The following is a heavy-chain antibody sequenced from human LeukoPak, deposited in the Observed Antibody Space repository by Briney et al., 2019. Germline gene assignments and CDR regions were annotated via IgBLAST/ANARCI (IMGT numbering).Heavy chain of an antibody. Sequence: GDSLRLSRAASGFTFNAYTMTWVRQAPGKGLEWVSSINSVGQYIFYADPVRGRFTISRDNSKNSLYLQMRSLRADDTAVYYCARLRIAQLQYATDVWGQGTTVAVSS. J-gene: IGHJ6*02. D-gene: IGHD2-2*01. CDR3: ARLRIAQLQYATDV. CDR1: GFTFNAYT. CDR2: INSVGQYI. V-gene: IGHV3-21*01.